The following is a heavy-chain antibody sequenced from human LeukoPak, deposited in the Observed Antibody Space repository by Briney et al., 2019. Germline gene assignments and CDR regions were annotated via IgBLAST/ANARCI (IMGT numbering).Heavy chain of an antibody. V-gene: IGHV3-9*03. CDR1: GFTFDDYA. D-gene: IGHD6-19*01. J-gene: IGHJ4*02. CDR3: AKGAGGIAVAGTGGSYFDY. Sequence: PGGSLRLSCAASGFTFDDYAMHWVRHAPGKGLEWVSGISWNSGSIGYADSVKGRFTIPRDNAKNSLYLQMNSLRAEDMALYYCAKGAGGIAVAGTGGSYFDYWGQGTLVTVSS. CDR2: ISWNSGSI.